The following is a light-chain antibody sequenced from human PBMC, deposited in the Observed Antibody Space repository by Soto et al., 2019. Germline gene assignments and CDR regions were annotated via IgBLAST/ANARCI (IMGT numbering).Light chain of an antibody. CDR1: TSNIGSNT. V-gene: IGLV1-44*01. CDR2: SNN. J-gene: IGLJ3*02. Sequence: QSVLTQPPSASGTPGQRVTISCSGSTSNIGSNTVNWDQQLPGTAPKLLIYSNNQRPSGVPGRFADSKSGTSASLAISGLQSEDEADYDCAAWDNSLNGWVVGGGTKLTVL. CDR3: AAWDNSLNGWV.